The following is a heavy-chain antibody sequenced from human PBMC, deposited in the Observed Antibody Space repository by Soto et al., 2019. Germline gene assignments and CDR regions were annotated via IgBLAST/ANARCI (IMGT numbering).Heavy chain of an antibody. CDR1: GFTFSSYG. J-gene: IGHJ6*02. V-gene: IGHV3-30*18. CDR2: ISYDGSNK. CDR3: AKDVVVGATPGLGDYYYYYGMDV. Sequence: GGSLRLSCAASGFTFSSYGMHWVRQAPGKGLEWVALISYDGSNKYYADSVKGRFTISRDNSKNTLYLQMNSLRAEDTAVYYCAKDVVVGATPGLGDYYYYYGMDVWGQGTTVTV. D-gene: IGHD1-26*01.